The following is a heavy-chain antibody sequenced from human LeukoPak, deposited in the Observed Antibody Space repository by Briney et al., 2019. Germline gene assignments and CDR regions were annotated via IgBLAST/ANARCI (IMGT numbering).Heavy chain of an antibody. V-gene: IGHV1-18*01. J-gene: IGHJ4*02. CDR2: ISAYNGNT. CDR3: ARDLERITIFGVVIGYMGY. Sequence: ASVKVSCKASGYTFTSYGISWVRQAPGQGLEWMGWISAYNGNTNYAQKLQGRVTMTTDTSTSTAYMELRSLRSDDTAVYYCARDLERITIFGVVIGYMGYWGQGTLVTVSS. CDR1: GYTFTSYG. D-gene: IGHD3-3*01.